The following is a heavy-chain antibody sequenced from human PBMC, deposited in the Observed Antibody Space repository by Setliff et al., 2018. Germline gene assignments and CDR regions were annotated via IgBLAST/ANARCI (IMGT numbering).Heavy chain of an antibody. J-gene: IGHJ4*02. CDR2: INPNDGYT. V-gene: IGHV1-46*01. CDR3: IVNMVRPVTGLDS. CDR1: GHSLTSNH. D-gene: IGHD2-15*01. Sequence: ASVKVSCKASGHSLTSNHFHWGRQAPGKGLEWMGTINPNDGYTIYAPAFQGRVAMTTDTSTGTACMELSGLTSADTAIYYCIVNMVRPVTGLDSWGPGILVTVSS.